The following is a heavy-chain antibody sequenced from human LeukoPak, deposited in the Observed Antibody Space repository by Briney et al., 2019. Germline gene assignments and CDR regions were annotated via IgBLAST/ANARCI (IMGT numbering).Heavy chain of an antibody. J-gene: IGHJ3*02. D-gene: IGHD4-23*01. CDR1: GGTFSSYA. CDR3: AILRWGGNPLDAFDI. Sequence: GASVKVSCKASGGTFSSYAISWVRQAPGQGLEWMGRIIPIFGTANYAQKFQGRVTITTDESPSTAYMELSSLRSEDTAVYYCAILRWGGNPLDAFDIWGQGTMVTVSS. CDR2: IIPIFGTA. V-gene: IGHV1-69*05.